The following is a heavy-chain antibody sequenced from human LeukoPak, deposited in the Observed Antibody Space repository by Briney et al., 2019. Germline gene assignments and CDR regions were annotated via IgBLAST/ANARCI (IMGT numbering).Heavy chain of an antibody. V-gene: IGHV4-4*07. CDR3: ARGGVNYKIAGP. J-gene: IGHJ5*02. D-gene: IGHD3-10*01. CDR2: IYTSGST. CDR1: DDSISSYY. Sequence: SETLSLTCTVSDDSISSYYWSWIRQPAGKGLEWIGRIYTSGSTNYSPSLKSRVTMSLDTSKNQFSLKLSSMTAADTAVYYCARGGVNYKIAGPWGQGALVTVSS.